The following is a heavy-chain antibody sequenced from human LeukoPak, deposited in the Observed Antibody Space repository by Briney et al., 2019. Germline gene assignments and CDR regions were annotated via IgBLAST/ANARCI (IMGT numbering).Heavy chain of an antibody. J-gene: IGHJ4*02. D-gene: IGHD5-24*01. V-gene: IGHV4-59*01. CDR3: ARDDGYTKRIDY. CDR2: IYYSGST. CDR1: GGSISSYY. Sequence: PSETLSLTCTVSGGSISSYYWSWIRQPPGKGLEWIGYIYYSGSTNYNPSLKSRVTISVDTSKNQFSLKLSSVTAADTAVYYCARDDGYTKRIDYWGQGTLVTVS.